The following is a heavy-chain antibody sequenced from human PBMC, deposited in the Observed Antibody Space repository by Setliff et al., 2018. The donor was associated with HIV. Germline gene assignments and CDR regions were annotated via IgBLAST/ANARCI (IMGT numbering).Heavy chain of an antibody. CDR3: VGDETTVTFDY. V-gene: IGHV4-59*12. CDR2: IYFTGDT. CDR1: GGSISTYY. D-gene: IGHD4-17*01. J-gene: IGHJ4*02. Sequence: SENLSLTCTVSGGSISTYYWSWIRQPPGKGLEWIGSIYFTGDTNYNPSLKSRVTLSADTSMNQFSLKLTSVTAADTAVYYCVGDETTVTFDYWGQGTLVTVSS.